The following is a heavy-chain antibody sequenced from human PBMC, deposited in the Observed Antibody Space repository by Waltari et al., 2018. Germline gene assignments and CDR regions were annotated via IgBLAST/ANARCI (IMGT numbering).Heavy chain of an antibody. J-gene: IGHJ4*02. D-gene: IGHD3-9*01. CDR3: VRDFDWGPDY. CDR2: IKPDSGVT. CDR1: GYCFSDHY. V-gene: IGHV1-2*02. Sequence: QVQLVQSGAEVMKPGASVKVSCQTSGYCFSDHYLHWVRQAPGQGLDWMGWIKPDSGVTYYAQEFQGRVTLTGDMSISTVYMDFSSLTSDDTAIYYCVRDFDWGPDYWGQGTLVTVSS.